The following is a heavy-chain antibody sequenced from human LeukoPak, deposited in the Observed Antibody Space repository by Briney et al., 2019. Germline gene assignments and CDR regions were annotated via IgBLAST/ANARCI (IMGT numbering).Heavy chain of an antibody. V-gene: IGHV4-61*02. J-gene: IGHJ3*02. CDR2: IYTSGST. Sequence: SQTLSLTCTVSGGSISSGSYYWSWIRQPVGKGLEWIGRIYTSGSTNYNPSLKSRVTISVDTSKNQFSLKLSSVTAADTAVYYCARTLPFYDSSGSLAFDIWGQGTMVTVSS. CDR3: ARTLPFYDSSGSLAFDI. CDR1: GGSISSGSYY. D-gene: IGHD3-22*01.